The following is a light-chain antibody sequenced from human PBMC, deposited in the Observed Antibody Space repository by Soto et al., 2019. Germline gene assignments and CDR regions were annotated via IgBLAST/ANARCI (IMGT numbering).Light chain of an antibody. CDR1: QGISSA. CDR2: DAS. CDR3: QQFNSYPLT. Sequence: AIQLTQSPSSLSASVGDRVTITCRASQGISSALAWYQQKPGQAPKLLIYDASSLESGVPSRFSGSGSGTDFTLTISSLQPEDCATYYCQQFNSYPLTVGGGTKVEIK. J-gene: IGKJ4*01. V-gene: IGKV1-13*02.